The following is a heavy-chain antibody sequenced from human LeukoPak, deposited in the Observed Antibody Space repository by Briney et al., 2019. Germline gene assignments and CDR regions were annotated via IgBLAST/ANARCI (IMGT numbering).Heavy chain of an antibody. CDR3: AREIGGTYYYYGMDV. V-gene: IGHV1-69*04. Sequence: SVKVSCKASGGTFSSYAISWVRQAPGQGLEWMGRIIPILGIANYAQKFQGRVTITADKSTSTAYMELSSLRSEDTAVYYCAREIGGTYYYYGMDVWGQGTTVTVSS. J-gene: IGHJ6*02. D-gene: IGHD4-23*01. CDR2: IIPILGIA. CDR1: GGTFSSYA.